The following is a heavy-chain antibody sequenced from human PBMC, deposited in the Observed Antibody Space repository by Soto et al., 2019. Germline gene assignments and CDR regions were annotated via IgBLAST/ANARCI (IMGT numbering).Heavy chain of an antibody. V-gene: IGHV4-30-4*01. Sequence: QVQLQESGPGLVKPSQTLSLTCTVSGGSISRGDYYWSWIRQPPGTGLEWLGYIHNSGRTYYNPSLRSGLSISVDTSKSQVSLKLPSVSAAATAAYYCARERLGSDRSGGYCNSIDVWGQGTTVTVSS. J-gene: IGHJ6*02. D-gene: IGHD3-22*01. CDR3: ARERLGSDRSGGYCNSIDV. CDR1: GGSISRGDYY. CDR2: IHNSGRT.